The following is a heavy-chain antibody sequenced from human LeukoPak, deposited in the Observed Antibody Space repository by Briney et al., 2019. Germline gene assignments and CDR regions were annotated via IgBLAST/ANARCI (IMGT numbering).Heavy chain of an antibody. J-gene: IGHJ5*02. CDR2: INPNSGGT. CDR3: ARDPYRQNWFDP. V-gene: IGHV1-2*02. Sequence: ASVKVSCKASGYTFTGYYMHWVRQAPGQGLEWMGWINPNSGGTNYAQKFQGRVTMTRDTSISTAYMELSRLRSDDTAVYYCARDPYRQNWFDPWGQGTLVTVSS. D-gene: IGHD1-26*01. CDR1: GYTFTGYY.